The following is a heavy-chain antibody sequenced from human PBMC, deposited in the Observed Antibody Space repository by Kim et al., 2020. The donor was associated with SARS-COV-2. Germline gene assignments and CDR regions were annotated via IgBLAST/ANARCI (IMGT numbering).Heavy chain of an antibody. D-gene: IGHD6-19*01. CDR3: ARAPSIAVAGSFDY. J-gene: IGHJ4*02. Sequence: SPKCQGRATLTMDTSASTAYMELSSLRSEDTAVYYCARAPSIAVAGSFDYWGQGTLVTVSS. V-gene: IGHV1-3*01.